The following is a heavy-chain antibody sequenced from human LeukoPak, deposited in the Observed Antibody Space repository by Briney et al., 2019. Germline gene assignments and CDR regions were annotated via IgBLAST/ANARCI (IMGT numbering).Heavy chain of an antibody. CDR3: ARNILTGYTSPYYYYYMDV. J-gene: IGHJ6*03. Sequence: SVKVSCKASGGTFSSYAISWVRQAPGQGLEWMGGIIPIFGTANYAQKFQGRVTITADKSTSTAYMELSSLRSEDTAVYYCARNILTGYTSPYYYYYMDVWGKGTTVTVSS. D-gene: IGHD3-9*01. V-gene: IGHV1-69*06. CDR2: IIPIFGTA. CDR1: GGTFSSYA.